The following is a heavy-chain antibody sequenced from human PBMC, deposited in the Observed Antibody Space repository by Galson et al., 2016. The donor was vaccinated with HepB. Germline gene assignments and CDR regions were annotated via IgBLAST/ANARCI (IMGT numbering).Heavy chain of an antibody. D-gene: IGHD5-24*01. CDR1: GFTVSSNY. J-gene: IGHJ3*02. Sequence: SLRLSCAASGFTVSSNYMSWVRQAPGKGLEWVSLIYSGGSTYYADSVKGRFTISRDNSKNTVYLQMNTLRAEDTAVYYCAGRWKETATITDAFDIWGQGTMVTVSP. V-gene: IGHV3-53*01. CDR3: AGRWKETATITDAFDI. CDR2: IYSGGST.